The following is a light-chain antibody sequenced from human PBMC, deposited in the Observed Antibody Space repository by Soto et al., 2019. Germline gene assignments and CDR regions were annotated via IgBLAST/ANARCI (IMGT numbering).Light chain of an antibody. CDR2: EAS. Sequence: DIQMTQSPSTLSASIGDRVILTCRASQNIRSWLAWYQQKPGKAPKALIYEASSLESGVPSGFSGSGSGTEFTLTISSLQPDDFATYYCQQYTDYPWTFGQGTKVEIK. J-gene: IGKJ1*01. CDR1: QNIRSW. CDR3: QQYTDYPWT. V-gene: IGKV1-5*03.